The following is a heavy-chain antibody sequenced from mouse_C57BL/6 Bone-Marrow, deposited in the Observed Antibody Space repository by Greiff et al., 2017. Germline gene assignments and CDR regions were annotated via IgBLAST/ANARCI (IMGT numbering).Heavy chain of an antibody. CDR1: GFSLTSYA. CDR2: IWTGGGT. Sequence: QVQLQQSGPGLVAPSQSLSITCTFSGFSLTSYAISWVRQPPGKGLEWLGVIWTGGGTNYNSALKSRLSISKDNSKSQVFLKMNSLQTDDTAMYYWARTLYGSSPYYAMDYWGQGTSVTVAS. J-gene: IGHJ4*01. CDR3: ARTLYGSSPYYAMDY. V-gene: IGHV2-9-1*01. D-gene: IGHD1-1*01.